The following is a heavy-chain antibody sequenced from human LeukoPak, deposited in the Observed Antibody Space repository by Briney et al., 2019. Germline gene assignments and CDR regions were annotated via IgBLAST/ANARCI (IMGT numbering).Heavy chain of an antibody. Sequence: PGGSLRLSCAASGFTFSSYGMHWVRQAPGKGLEWVAVISYDGSNKYYADSVKGRFTISRDNSKNTLYLQMNSLRAEDTAVYYCARDAVNDYYYYGMDVWGQGTTVTVSS. D-gene: IGHD4-17*01. CDR1: GFTFSSYG. V-gene: IGHV3-30*03. J-gene: IGHJ6*02. CDR3: ARDAVNDYYYYGMDV. CDR2: ISYDGSNK.